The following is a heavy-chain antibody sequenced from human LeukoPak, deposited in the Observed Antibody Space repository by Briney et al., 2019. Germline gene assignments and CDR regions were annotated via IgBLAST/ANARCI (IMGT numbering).Heavy chain of an antibody. V-gene: IGHV1-18*01. D-gene: IGHD6-13*01. Sequence: GASLKVSCKASGYTFTSYGISWVRQAPGQGLEWMGWISAYNGNTNYAQKLQGRVTMTTDTSTSTAYMELRSLRAEDTAVYYCAKRVAAPGTSYFQYWGQGTLVTVSS. CDR1: GYTFTSYG. J-gene: IGHJ1*01. CDR3: AKRVAAPGTSYFQY. CDR2: ISAYNGNT.